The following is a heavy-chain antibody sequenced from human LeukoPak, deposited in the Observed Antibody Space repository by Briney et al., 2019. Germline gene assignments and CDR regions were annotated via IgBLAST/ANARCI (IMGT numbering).Heavy chain of an antibody. CDR3: ARGARQWLK. CDR2: ISSSSSTI. D-gene: IGHD6-19*01. Sequence: SGFXXXSYSMNWVRQAPGKGLEWVSYISSSSSTIYYADSVKGRFTISRDNAKNSLYLQMNSLRAEDTAVYYCARGARQWLKWGQGTLVTVSS. CDR1: GFXXXSYS. V-gene: IGHV3-48*01. J-gene: IGHJ4*02.